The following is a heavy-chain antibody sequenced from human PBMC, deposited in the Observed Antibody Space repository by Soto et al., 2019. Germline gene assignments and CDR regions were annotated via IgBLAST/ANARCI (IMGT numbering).Heavy chain of an antibody. CDR2: IYYSGST. J-gene: IGHJ1*01. CDR3: ARQGGIVVVPAERYFQH. Sequence: QLQLQESGPGLVKPSETLSLTCTVSGGSISSSSYYWGWIRQPPGKGLEWIGSIYYSGSTYYNPSLKSRVTISVDTSKNQFSLKLSSVSVADTAVYYCARQGGIVVVPAERYFQHWGQGTLVTVSS. CDR1: GGSISSSSYY. V-gene: IGHV4-39*01. D-gene: IGHD2-2*01.